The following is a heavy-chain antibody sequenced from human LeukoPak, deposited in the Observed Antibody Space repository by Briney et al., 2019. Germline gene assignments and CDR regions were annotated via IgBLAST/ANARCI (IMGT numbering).Heavy chain of an antibody. CDR2: IIPIFGTA. Sequence: LVKVSCKASGGTFSSYAISWVRQAPGQGLEWMGGIIPIFGTANYAQKFQGRVTITADESTSTAYMELSSLRSEDTAVYYCAKGLAYYYYYMDVWGKGTTVTVSS. CDR3: AKGLAYYYYYMDV. V-gene: IGHV1-69*01. J-gene: IGHJ6*03. D-gene: IGHD2-21*01. CDR1: GGTFSSYA.